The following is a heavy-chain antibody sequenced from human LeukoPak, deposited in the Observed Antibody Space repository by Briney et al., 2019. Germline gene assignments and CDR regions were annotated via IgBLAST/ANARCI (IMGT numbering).Heavy chain of an antibody. J-gene: IGHJ4*02. CDR1: GFTFDDYA. Sequence: PGGSLRLSCAASGFTFDDYAMHWVRQAPGKGLEWVSLISGDGGSTYYVDSVKGRFTISRDNSKNSLYLQMNSLRTEDTALYYCAKDWDYYGSGRIDYWGQGTLVTVSS. V-gene: IGHV3-43*02. CDR2: ISGDGGST. D-gene: IGHD3-10*01. CDR3: AKDWDYYGSGRIDY.